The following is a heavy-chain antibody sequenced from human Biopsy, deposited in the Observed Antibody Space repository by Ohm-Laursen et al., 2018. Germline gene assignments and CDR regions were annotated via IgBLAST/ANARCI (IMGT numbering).Heavy chain of an antibody. CDR3: ARDIMDPIGGLVARSDVFDV. CDR2: IIPIFGTA. D-gene: IGHD3-16*02. V-gene: IGHV1-69*13. J-gene: IGHJ3*01. CDR1: GGTFSSYA. Sequence: SVRVSCKASGGTFSSYAISWVRQAPGQGLEWMGGIIPIFGTANYAQKFQGRVTITADESTSTAYMELSSLRSDDTAVYYCARDIMDPIGGLVARSDVFDVWGQGTMVTVSS.